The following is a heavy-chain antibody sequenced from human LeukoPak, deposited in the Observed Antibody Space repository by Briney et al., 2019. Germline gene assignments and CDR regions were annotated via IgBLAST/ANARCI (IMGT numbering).Heavy chain of an antibody. V-gene: IGHV3-30*04. D-gene: IGHD2-21*02. CDR1: GFTFSSYP. Sequence: GGSLRLSCAASGFTFSSYPIHWVRQAPGKGLEWVAVISSDGNDKSYADSVRGRFTISRDNSKNTLYLQMNSLRAEDTAVYYCARDLFCGGDCYSGYWGQGTLVTVSS. CDR3: ARDLFCGGDCYSGY. CDR2: ISSDGNDK. J-gene: IGHJ4*02.